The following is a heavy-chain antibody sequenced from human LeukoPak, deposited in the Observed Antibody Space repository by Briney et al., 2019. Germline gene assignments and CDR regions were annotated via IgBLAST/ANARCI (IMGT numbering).Heavy chain of an antibody. CDR3: ARDLFRGGNSGY. CDR2: ITSSSTSI. CDR1: GFTFSTYG. V-gene: IGHV3-21*01. J-gene: IGHJ4*02. D-gene: IGHD4-23*01. Sequence: GGSLRLSCAASGFTFSTYGMNWVRQAPGKGLEWVSSITSSSTSIYFADSVKGRFTISRDNTKNSLYLQMNSLRAEDTAVYYCARDLFRGGNSGYWGQGTLVTVSS.